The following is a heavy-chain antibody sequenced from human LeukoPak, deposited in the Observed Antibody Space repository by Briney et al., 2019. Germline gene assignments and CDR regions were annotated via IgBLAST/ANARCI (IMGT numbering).Heavy chain of an antibody. D-gene: IGHD5-18*01. CDR1: GFTFSSYW. V-gene: IGHV3-7*01. J-gene: IGHJ4*02. CDR2: IKEDGSQK. CDR3: ARDRWGYSYGGD. Sequence: GSLLLSCAASGFTFSSYWMSWVRQAPGKGLEWVANIKEDGSQKYYVDSVKGRFTISRDNAKNSLYLQMNSLRAEDAAVYYCARDRWGYSYGGDWGQGTLVTVSS.